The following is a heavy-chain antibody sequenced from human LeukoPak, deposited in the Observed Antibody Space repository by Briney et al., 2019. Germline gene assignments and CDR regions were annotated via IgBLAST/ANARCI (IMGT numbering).Heavy chain of an antibody. V-gene: IGHV1-2*06. J-gene: IGHJ5*02. CDR3: ARERVRGVIITGWFDP. CDR1: GYTFTRYP. Sequence: GSVEVSCKASGYTFTRYPMKWGRQAPGQGLEWMGPINPNSGGTNYAQKFQGRVTMTRDTSISTAYMELSRLRSDDTAVYYCARERVRGVIITGWFDPWGQGTLVTVSS. CDR2: INPNSGGT. D-gene: IGHD3-10*01.